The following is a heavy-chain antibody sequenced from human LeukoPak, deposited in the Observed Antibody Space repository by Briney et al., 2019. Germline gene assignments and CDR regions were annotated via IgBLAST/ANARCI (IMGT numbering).Heavy chain of an antibody. V-gene: IGHV1-18*01. CDR1: GYTFINYD. J-gene: IGHJ4*02. D-gene: IGHD4-23*01. CDR3: ARQGYGGNPQGAADY. CDR2: ISTYNGNT. Sequence: ASVKVSCNASGYTFINYDFSWVRQAPGQGLEWMGWISTYNGNTNYAQKLQGRVTMTTDTSTSTAYMELRSLRSDDTAVYYCARQGYGGNPQGAADYWGQGTLVTVSS.